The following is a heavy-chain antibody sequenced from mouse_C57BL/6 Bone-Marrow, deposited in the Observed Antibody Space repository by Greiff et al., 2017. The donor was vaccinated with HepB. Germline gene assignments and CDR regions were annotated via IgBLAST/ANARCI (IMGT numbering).Heavy chain of an antibody. CDR2: IGSGGSYT. V-gene: IGHV5-6*02. J-gene: IGHJ1*03. CDR1: GFTFSSYG. D-gene: IGHD1-1*01. Sequence: DVMLVESGGDLVKPGGSLKLSCAASGFTFSSYGMSWVRQTPDKRLEWVATIGSGGSYTYYPDSVKGRFTISRDNAKNTLYLQMSSLKSEDTAMYDCARRGYGSSHWYVDVWGTGTTVTVSS. CDR3: ARRGYGSSHWYVDV.